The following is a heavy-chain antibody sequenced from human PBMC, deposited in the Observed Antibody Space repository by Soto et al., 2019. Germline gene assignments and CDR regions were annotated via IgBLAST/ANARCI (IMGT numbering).Heavy chain of an antibody. J-gene: IGHJ6*02. D-gene: IGHD3-10*01. Sequence: SVKVSCKASGGTFSSYAISWVRQAPGQGLEWMGGIIPIFGKENYAQKFQGRVTITADKSTSTAYMELGSLRSEDTAVYYCARGGLTGSPMFLHYYYGMDVWGQGTTVTVSS. V-gene: IGHV1-69*06. CDR3: ARGGLTGSPMFLHYYYGMDV. CDR1: GGTFSSYA. CDR2: IIPIFGKE.